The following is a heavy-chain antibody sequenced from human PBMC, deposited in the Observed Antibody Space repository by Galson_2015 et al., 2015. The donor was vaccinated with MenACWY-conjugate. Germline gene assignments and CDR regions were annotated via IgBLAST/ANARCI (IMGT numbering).Heavy chain of an antibody. Sequence: SLRLSCAASGFTFSSYGMHWVRQAPGKGLEWVAVISYDGSNKYYADSVKGRFTISRDNSKNTLYLQMNSLRAEDTAVYYCANSGGDSSGLREYENNWFDPWGQGTLVTVSS. CDR2: ISYDGSNK. D-gene: IGHD3-22*01. CDR3: ANSGGDSSGLREYENNWFDP. CDR1: GFTFSSYG. V-gene: IGHV3-30*18. J-gene: IGHJ5*02.